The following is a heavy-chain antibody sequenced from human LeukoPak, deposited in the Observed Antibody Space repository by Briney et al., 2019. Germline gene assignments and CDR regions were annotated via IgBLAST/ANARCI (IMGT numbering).Heavy chain of an antibody. D-gene: IGHD6-6*01. J-gene: IGHJ6*02. CDR3: ARVPYSSSSDYYYGMDV. CDR2: INPSGGST. Sequence: ASVKVSCKASGYTFTSYYMHWVRQAPGQGLEWMGIINPSGGSTSYAQKFQGRVTMTRDTSTGTVYMELSSLRSEDTAVYYCARVPYSSSSDYYYGMDVWGQGTTVTVSS. V-gene: IGHV1-46*01. CDR1: GYTFTSYY.